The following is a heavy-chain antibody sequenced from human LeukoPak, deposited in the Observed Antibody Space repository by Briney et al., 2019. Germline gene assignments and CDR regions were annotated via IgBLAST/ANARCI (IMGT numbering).Heavy chain of an antibody. CDR2: ISGSGGST. CDR1: RFTFSSYA. V-gene: IGHV3-23*01. Sequence: PGGSLRLSCAASRFTFSSYAMSWVRQAPGKGLEWVSAISGSGGSTYYADSVKGRFTISRDNSKNTLYLQMNSLRAEDTAVYYCAKDLLIVGATNFDYWGQGTLVTVSS. J-gene: IGHJ4*02. CDR3: AKDLLIVGATNFDY. D-gene: IGHD1-26*01.